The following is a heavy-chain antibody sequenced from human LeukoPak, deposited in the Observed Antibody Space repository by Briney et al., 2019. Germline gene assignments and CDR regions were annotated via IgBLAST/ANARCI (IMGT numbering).Heavy chain of an antibody. CDR3: ARDWQYQLLYSFAY. V-gene: IGHV3-30-3*01. CDR2: ISYDGSNK. D-gene: IGHD2-2*01. CDR1: GFTFSSYA. J-gene: IGHJ4*02. Sequence: GRSLRLSCAASGFTFSSYAMHCVRQAPGKGLEWVAFISYDGSNKYYADSVKGRFTISRDNSKNTLYLQMNSLRAEDTAVYYCARDWQYQLLYSFAYSGQGTLVTVSS.